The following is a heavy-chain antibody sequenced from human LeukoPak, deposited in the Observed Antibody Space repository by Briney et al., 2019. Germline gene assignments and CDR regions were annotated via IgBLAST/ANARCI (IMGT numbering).Heavy chain of an antibody. CDR3: ARASLGGYDSTLYYFDY. CDR2: IIPIFGTA. CDR1: GGTFSSYA. J-gene: IGHJ4*02. V-gene: IGHV1-69*06. D-gene: IGHD5-12*01. Sequence: SVKVSCKASGGTFSSYAISWVRQAPGQGLEWMGGIIPIFGTANYAQNFQGRVTITADKSTTTAYMELSSLTSEDTAVYFCARASLGGYDSTLYYFDYWGQGTLVTVSS.